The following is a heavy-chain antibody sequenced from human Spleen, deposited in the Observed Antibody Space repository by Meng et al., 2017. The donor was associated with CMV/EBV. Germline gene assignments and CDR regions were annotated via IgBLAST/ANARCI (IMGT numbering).Heavy chain of an antibody. CDR3: AGLIVGNGGRGH. Sequence: CPGSGGSVSSGNYHWNWIRQPPGKGLEWIGQTVYGGSLKYNPSLESRLSISIDTSKNQFSLNLNSVTAADTAVYYCAGLIVGNGGRGHWGQGTLVTVSS. CDR1: GGSVSSGNYH. D-gene: IGHD2/OR15-2a*01. J-gene: IGHJ4*02. CDR2: TVYGGSL. V-gene: IGHV4-61*01.